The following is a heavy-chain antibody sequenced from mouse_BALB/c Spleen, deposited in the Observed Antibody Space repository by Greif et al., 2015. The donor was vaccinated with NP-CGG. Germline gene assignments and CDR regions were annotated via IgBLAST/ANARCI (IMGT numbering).Heavy chain of an antibody. J-gene: IGHJ3*01. Sequence: EVQRVESGGGLVKPGGSLKLSCAASGFTFSDYYMYWVRQTPEKRLEWVATISDGGSYTYYPDSVKGRFTISRDNAKNNLYLQMSSLKSEDTAMYYCAREGEDYEGGHWFAYWGQGTLVTVSA. D-gene: IGHD2-4*01. V-gene: IGHV5-4*02. CDR2: ISDGGSYT. CDR1: GFTFSDYY. CDR3: AREGEDYEGGHWFAY.